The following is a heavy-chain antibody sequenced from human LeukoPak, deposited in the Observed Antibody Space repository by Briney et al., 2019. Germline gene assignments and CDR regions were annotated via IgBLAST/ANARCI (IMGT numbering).Heavy chain of an antibody. CDR1: GGSISSYY. Sequence: SETLSLTCTVSGGSISSYYWSWIRQPAGEGLEWIGRIYTSGSTNYNPSLKSRVTMSVDTSKNQFSLKLSSVTAADTAVYYCAREVGPGYGDYYYYYYMDVWGKGTTVTVSS. V-gene: IGHV4-4*07. CDR2: IYTSGST. J-gene: IGHJ6*03. D-gene: IGHD4-17*01. CDR3: AREVGPGYGDYYYYYYMDV.